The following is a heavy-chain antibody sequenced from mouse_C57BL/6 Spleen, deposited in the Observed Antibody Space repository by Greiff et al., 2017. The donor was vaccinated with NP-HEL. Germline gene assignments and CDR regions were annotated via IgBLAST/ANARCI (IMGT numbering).Heavy chain of an antibody. D-gene: IGHD1-1*01. CDR3: AREDYGSSFAMDY. Sequence: QVQLQQPGAELVRPGSSVKLSCKASGYTFTSYWMDWVKQRPGQGLEWIGNIYPSDSETHYNPKFKDKATLTVDKSSSTAYMQLSSLTSEDSAVYYCAREDYGSSFAMDYWGQGTSVTVSS. V-gene: IGHV1-61*01. CDR1: GYTFTSYW. J-gene: IGHJ4*01. CDR2: IYPSDSET.